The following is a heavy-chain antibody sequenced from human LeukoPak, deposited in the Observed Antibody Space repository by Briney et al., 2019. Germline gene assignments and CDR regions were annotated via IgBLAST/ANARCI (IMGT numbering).Heavy chain of an antibody. V-gene: IGHV1-2*06. D-gene: IGHD2-15*01. J-gene: IGHJ4*02. CDR1: GYTFTGYY. CDR3: ARASYCSGGSCYFIGGY. CDR2: INPNSGGT. Sequence: ASVKVSCKASGYTFTGYYMHWVRQAPGQGLEWMGRINPNSGGTNYAQKFQGRVTMTRDTPISTAYMELSRLRSDDTAVYYCARASYCSGGSCYFIGGYWGQGTLVTVSS.